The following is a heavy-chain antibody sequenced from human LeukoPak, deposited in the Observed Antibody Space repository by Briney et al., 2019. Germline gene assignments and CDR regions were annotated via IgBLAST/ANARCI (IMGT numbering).Heavy chain of an antibody. J-gene: IGHJ4*02. Sequence: PGGSLRLSCAASGFTFSSYWMSWVRQAPGKGLEWVANIKQDGSEKYYVDSVKGRFTISRDNAKNSLYLQMNSLRAEDTAVYYCARYSSSWYGAPFDYWGQGTLVTVSS. V-gene: IGHV3-7*01. CDR3: ARYSSSWYGAPFDY. D-gene: IGHD6-13*01. CDR1: GFTFSSYW. CDR2: IKQDGSEK.